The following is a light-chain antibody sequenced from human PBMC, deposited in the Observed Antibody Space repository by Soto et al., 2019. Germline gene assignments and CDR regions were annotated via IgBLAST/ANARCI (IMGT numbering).Light chain of an antibody. V-gene: IGKV3-20*01. CDR3: EEYGSSPRFT. CDR1: QSVSSSY. Sequence: EIVLTQSPGTLSLSPGERATLSCRASQSVSSSYLAWYQQKPGQAPRLLIYGASSRATGIPDRFSGSGSGKDFTLTISRLEPEDFAVYYCEEYGSSPRFTFGRGTKVDIK. CDR2: GAS. J-gene: IGKJ3*01.